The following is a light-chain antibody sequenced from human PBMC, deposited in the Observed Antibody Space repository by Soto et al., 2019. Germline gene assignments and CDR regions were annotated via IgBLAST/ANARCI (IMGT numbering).Light chain of an antibody. CDR1: PRVSSS. V-gene: IGKV3-15*01. J-gene: IGKJ1*01. Sequence: EIVMTQAPATLSVSPGERATLSYRTSPRVSSSLAWYQQKPGQSPSLLMCGASGRATGIPARLSGTGSGTEFTLTISSLQSEGCAVYYCQQYKNWPWTFGQGTKVDIK. CDR3: QQYKNWPWT. CDR2: GAS.